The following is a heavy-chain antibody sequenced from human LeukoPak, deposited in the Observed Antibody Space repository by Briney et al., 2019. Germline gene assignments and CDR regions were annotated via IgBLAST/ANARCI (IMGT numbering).Heavy chain of an antibody. CDR2: ISYDGSNK. Sequence: GGSLRLSCAASGFTFSSYSMNWVRQAPGKGLEWVAVISYDGSNKYYADSVKGRFTISRDNSKNTLYLQMNSLRAEDTAVYYCAKDLANTAMHYWGQGTLVTVSS. D-gene: IGHD5-18*01. CDR1: GFTFSSYS. J-gene: IGHJ4*02. V-gene: IGHV3-30*18. CDR3: AKDLANTAMHY.